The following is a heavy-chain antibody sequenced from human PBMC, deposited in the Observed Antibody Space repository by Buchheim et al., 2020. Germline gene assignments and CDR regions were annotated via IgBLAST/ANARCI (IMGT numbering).Heavy chain of an antibody. V-gene: IGHV3-23*01. CDR2: ITIGGDT. CDR1: GFTFSKHD. J-gene: IGHJ4*02. CDR3: ANLQLPSN. Sequence: EVQLLESGGGLVQPGGSLRLSCVASGFTFSKHDMNWVRQAPGKGPQWVSGITIGGDTYYADSVKGRVTISRDNSKDTLYLQMNNLRAEDTAIYYCANLQLPSNWGQGTL. D-gene: IGHD1-1*01.